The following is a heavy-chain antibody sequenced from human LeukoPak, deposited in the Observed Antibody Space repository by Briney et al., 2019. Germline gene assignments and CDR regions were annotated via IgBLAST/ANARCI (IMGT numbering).Heavy chain of an antibody. V-gene: IGHV3-7*01. CDR3: VRALGSSSADY. J-gene: IGHJ4*02. D-gene: IGHD6-6*01. Sequence: PGGSLRLSCAASGFTFTNYWMSWVRQAPGKGLEWVANIKQDGSEKYYVDPVEGRFTITRDNAKNSLSLQMNSLRGEDTAVYYCVRALGSSSADYWGQGTLVTVSS. CDR2: IKQDGSEK. CDR1: GFTFTNYW.